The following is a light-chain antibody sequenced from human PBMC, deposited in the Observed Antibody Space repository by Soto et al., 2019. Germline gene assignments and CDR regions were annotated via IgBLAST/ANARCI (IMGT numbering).Light chain of an antibody. CDR1: QDISNY. J-gene: IGKJ1*01. CDR2: DAS. CDR3: QQYGSSPQT. Sequence: DIQMTQSPSSLSASVGDRVTITCQASQDISNYLNWYQQKPGKAPKRLIYDASILQGGVPSRFSGSGSGTDFTLTISRLEPEDFAVYYCQQYGSSPQTFGQGTKVDIK. V-gene: IGKV1-33*01.